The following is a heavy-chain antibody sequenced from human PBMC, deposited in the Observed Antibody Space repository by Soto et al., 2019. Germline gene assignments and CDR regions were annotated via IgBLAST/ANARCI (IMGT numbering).Heavy chain of an antibody. V-gene: IGHV3-23*01. CDR2: ISGSGGST. J-gene: IGHJ4*02. Sequence: GGSLRLSCAASGFTFSSYAMSWVRQAPGKGLEWVSAISGSGGSTYYADSVKGRFTISRDNSKNTLYLQMNSLRAEDTAVYYCAKIHAQKGLLLLVATVDYWGQGTLVTVSS. CDR1: GFTFSSYA. CDR3: AKIHAQKGLLLLVATVDY. D-gene: IGHD1-26*01.